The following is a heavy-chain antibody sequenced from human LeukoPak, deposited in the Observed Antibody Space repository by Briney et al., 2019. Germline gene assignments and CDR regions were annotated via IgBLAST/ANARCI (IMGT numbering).Heavy chain of an antibody. CDR2: IYYSGST. V-gene: IGHV4-39*07. CDR3: ARDQTYNDYYDSSGPTRFDY. J-gene: IGHJ4*02. CDR1: GGSISSSSYY. D-gene: IGHD3-22*01. Sequence: PSETLSLTCTVSGGSISSSSYYWGWIRQPPGKGLEWIGSIYYSGSTYYNPSLKSRVTISVDTSKNQFSLKLSSVTAADTAVYYCARDQTYNDYYDSSGPTRFDYWGQGTLVTVSS.